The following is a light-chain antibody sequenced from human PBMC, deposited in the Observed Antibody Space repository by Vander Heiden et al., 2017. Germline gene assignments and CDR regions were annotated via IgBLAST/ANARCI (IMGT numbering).Light chain of an antibody. Sequence: DIQMTQSPSSLSASVGDRVTITCRASQRISTYLNWYQQKPGKAPKLLIYAASTLQSGVPSRFSGSGAWTDFTLTISSLQPEDFATYYCQQSHSTPPYTFGQGTKLEIK. CDR2: AAS. CDR3: QQSHSTPPYT. V-gene: IGKV1-39*01. CDR1: QRISTY. J-gene: IGKJ2*01.